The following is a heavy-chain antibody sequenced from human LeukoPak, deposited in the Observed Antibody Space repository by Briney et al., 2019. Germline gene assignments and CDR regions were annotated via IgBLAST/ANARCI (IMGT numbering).Heavy chain of an antibody. J-gene: IGHJ3*02. Sequence: GGSLRLSCAASGFTFSSYEMNWVRQAPGKGLEWVSTISGSGGVTYYAVSVKGRFTISRDNSKSTLSLQMNSLRVDDTAVYYCAKAGYSFGYGAFDMWGQGTMVTVPS. D-gene: IGHD5-18*01. CDR3: AKAGYSFGYGAFDM. V-gene: IGHV3-23*01. CDR2: ISGSGGVT. CDR1: GFTFSSYE.